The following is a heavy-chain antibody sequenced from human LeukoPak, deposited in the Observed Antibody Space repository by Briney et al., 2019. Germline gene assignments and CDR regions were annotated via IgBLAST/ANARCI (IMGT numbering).Heavy chain of an antibody. CDR3: ARGISSGYYPTWAFDI. V-gene: IGHV1-46*01. D-gene: IGHD3-22*01. CDR2: INPSGGST. CDR1: GYTFTSCY. Sequence: ASVKVSCKASGYTFTSCYMHWVRQAPGQGLGWMGIINPSGGSTSYAQKFQGRVTMTRDTSTSTVYMELSSLRSEDTAVYYCARGISSGYYPTWAFDIWGQGTMVTVSS. J-gene: IGHJ3*02.